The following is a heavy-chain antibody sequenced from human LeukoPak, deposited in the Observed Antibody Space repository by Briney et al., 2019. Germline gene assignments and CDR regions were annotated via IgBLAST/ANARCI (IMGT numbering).Heavy chain of an antibody. V-gene: IGHV3-23*01. Sequence: PGGSLRLSWAASGFTFSSYAMSWVRQAAGKGLEWDSAISGSGGSTYYADSVKGRFTISRDNSKNTLYLQMNSLRAEDTAVYHCAKDRGGDDAFDIWGQGTMVTVSS. CDR1: GFTFSSYA. CDR2: ISGSGGST. J-gene: IGHJ3*02. D-gene: IGHD3-16*01. CDR3: AKDRGGDDAFDI.